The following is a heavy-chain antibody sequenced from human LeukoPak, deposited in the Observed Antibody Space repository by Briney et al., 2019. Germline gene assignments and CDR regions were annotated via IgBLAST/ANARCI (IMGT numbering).Heavy chain of an antibody. J-gene: IGHJ4*02. Sequence: GGSLRLSCTASGFTFSSYSLNWVRQAPGKGLEWVSYISSSSSTIYYADSVKGRFTISRDNAKNSLYLQMNSLRAEDTAVYYCARDSAVVITYFDYWGQGTLVTVSS. D-gene: IGHD3-22*01. V-gene: IGHV3-48*04. CDR1: GFTFSSYS. CDR2: ISSSSSTI. CDR3: ARDSAVVITYFDY.